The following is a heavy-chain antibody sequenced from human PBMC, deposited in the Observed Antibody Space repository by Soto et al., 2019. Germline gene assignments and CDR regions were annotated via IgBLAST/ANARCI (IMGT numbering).Heavy chain of an antibody. CDR1: GGSISSYNYY. D-gene: IGHD1-1*01. CDR3: AKTLSNNQTPNWFDP. Sequence: SETLSLTCTVSGGSISSYNYYWGWIRQPPGKGLEWIGSIYYSGSTYYNPSLKSRVTISVDTSNNHFSLKLSSVTAADTAVYYCAKTLSNNQTPNWFDPWGQGTLVTVSS. CDR2: IYYSGST. J-gene: IGHJ5*02. V-gene: IGHV4-39*02.